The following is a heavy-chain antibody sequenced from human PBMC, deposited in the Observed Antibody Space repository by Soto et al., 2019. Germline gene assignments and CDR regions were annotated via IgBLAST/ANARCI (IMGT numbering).Heavy chain of an antibody. V-gene: IGHV3-21*01. CDR1: GFTFSSYS. Sequence: AGGALRLSCAASGFTFSSYSINWVRPAPGEGVEWVSSISRSSSYIYYADSVKGRFTISRDNAKNSLYLQMNSLRAEDTAVYYCARDLHDYVSFRFDPWGQGTLVTVSS. J-gene: IGHJ5*02. CDR3: ARDLHDYVSFRFDP. CDR2: ISRSSSYI. D-gene: IGHD3-16*01.